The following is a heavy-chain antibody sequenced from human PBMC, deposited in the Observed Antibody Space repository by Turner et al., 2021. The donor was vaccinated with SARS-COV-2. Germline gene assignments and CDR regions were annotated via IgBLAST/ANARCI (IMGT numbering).Heavy chain of an antibody. J-gene: IGHJ6*02. CDR2: IWYDGSNK. CDR1: GFTFSSHG. V-gene: IGHV3-33*01. CDR3: AGGSLWRQAGFAYYYGMDV. Sequence: VQLVESGGGVVQPVRSLRLSCAASGFTFSSHGMHWVRQGPGKGLEWVAVIWYDGSNKYYEDSVKGRSTISRDNSKNTLYLQMNSLRAEDTAVYYCAGGSLWRQAGFAYYYGMDVWGQGTTVTVSS. D-gene: IGHD2-21*01.